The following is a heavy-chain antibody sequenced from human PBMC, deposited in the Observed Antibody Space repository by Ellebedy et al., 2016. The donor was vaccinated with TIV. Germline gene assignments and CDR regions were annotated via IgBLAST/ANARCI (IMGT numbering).Heavy chain of an antibody. CDR3: ASGFSYGLLDY. Sequence: MPGGSLRLSCSVSGGSISSYYWSWIRQPPGKGLEWIGNIYYSGSTNYNPSLKSRVTISVDTSKNQFSLKLSSVTAADTAVFYCASGFSYGLLDYWGQGTLVAVFS. J-gene: IGHJ4*02. V-gene: IGHV4-59*12. D-gene: IGHD5-18*01. CDR2: IYYSGST. CDR1: GGSISSYY.